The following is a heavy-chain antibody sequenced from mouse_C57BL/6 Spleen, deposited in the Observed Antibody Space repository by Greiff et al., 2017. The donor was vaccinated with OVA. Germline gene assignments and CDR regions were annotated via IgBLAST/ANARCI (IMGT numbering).Heavy chain of an antibody. Sequence: QVQLKQSGPGLVQPSQSLSITCTVSGFSLTSYGVHWVRQSPGKGLEWLGVIWSGGSTDYNAAFISRLSISKDNSKSQVFFKMNSLQADDTAIYYCARKHGTGYAMDYWGQGTSVTVSS. J-gene: IGHJ4*01. D-gene: IGHD3-3*01. CDR1: GFSLTSYG. CDR2: IWSGGST. V-gene: IGHV2-2*01. CDR3: ARKHGTGYAMDY.